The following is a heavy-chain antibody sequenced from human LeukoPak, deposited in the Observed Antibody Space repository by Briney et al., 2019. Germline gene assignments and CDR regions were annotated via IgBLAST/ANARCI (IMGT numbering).Heavy chain of an antibody. D-gene: IGHD3-22*01. CDR1: GYTFTSYG. V-gene: IGHV7-4-1*02. CDR2: INTNTGNP. Sequence: GASVEVSCKASGYTFTSYGISWVRQAPGQGLEWMGWINTNTGNPTYAQGFTGRFVFSLDTSVSTAYLQISSLKAEDTAVYYCARVLYYYDSSGYTGMAFDIWGQGTMVTVSS. J-gene: IGHJ3*02. CDR3: ARVLYYYDSSGYTGMAFDI.